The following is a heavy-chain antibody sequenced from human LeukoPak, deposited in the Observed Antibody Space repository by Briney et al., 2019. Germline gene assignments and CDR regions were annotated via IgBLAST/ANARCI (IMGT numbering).Heavy chain of an antibody. Sequence: SETLSLTCTVSGGSISSYYWSWIRQPPGEGLEWLGYIYYGGSTNYNPSLKSRVTISVDTSKNQFSLKLSSVTAADTAVYYCARGVSYYDSSGYYNEYFQHWGQGTLVTVSS. CDR1: GGSISSYY. CDR3: ARGVSYYDSSGYYNEYFQH. V-gene: IGHV4-59*08. CDR2: IYYGGST. J-gene: IGHJ1*01. D-gene: IGHD3-22*01.